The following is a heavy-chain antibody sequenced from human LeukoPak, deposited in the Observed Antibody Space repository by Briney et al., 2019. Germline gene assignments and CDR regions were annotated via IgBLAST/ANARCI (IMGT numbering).Heavy chain of an antibody. CDR2: TSPYSGKT. Sequence: ASVKVSCKASGYTFTSYGISWVRQAPGQGLEWMGWTSPYSGKTNYAQKLQDRVIMTTDTSTTTVSMELRSLRSDDTAVSYCARTLADYGGISYYSDYWGQGTQVTVSS. CDR3: ARTLADYGGISYYSDY. V-gene: IGHV1-18*01. CDR1: GYTFTSYG. D-gene: IGHD4-23*01. J-gene: IGHJ4*02.